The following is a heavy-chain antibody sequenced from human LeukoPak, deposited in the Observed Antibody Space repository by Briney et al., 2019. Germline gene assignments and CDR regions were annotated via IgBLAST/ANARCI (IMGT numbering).Heavy chain of an antibody. CDR3: AKDLAGSGSYSFDY. V-gene: IGHV3-23*01. CDR2: ISGSGGST. D-gene: IGHD1-26*01. J-gene: IGHJ4*02. Sequence: GGSLRLSCAASGFTFSNYAMNWVRQAPGRGLEWVSAISGSGGSTYYADSVKGRLTISRDNSKNTLYLQMNSLRAEDTAVYYCAKDLAGSGSYSFDYWGQGTLVTVSS. CDR1: GFTFSNYA.